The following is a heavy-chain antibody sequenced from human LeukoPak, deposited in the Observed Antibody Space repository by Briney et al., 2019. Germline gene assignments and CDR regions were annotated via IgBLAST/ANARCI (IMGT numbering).Heavy chain of an antibody. CDR3: AREPALGALDY. D-gene: IGHD1-26*01. CDR2: INPNGGGT. Sequence: ASVKVSCKASGYTFTGYYMHWVRQAPGQGLEWMGWINPNGGGTNYAQKFQGRVTMTRDTSISTAYMELSRLRFDDTAVYYCAREPALGALDYWGQGSLVTVSS. J-gene: IGHJ4*02. V-gene: IGHV1-2*02. CDR1: GYTFTGYY.